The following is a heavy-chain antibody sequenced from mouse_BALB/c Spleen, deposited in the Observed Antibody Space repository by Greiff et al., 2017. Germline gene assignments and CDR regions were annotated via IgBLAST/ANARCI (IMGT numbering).Heavy chain of an antibody. CDR3: ARIYYGNYAMDY. J-gene: IGHJ4*01. Sequence: QVQLQQSGPGLVQPSQSLSITCTVSGFSLTSYGVHWVRQSPGKGLEWLGVIWSGGSTDYNAAFISRLSISKDNSKSQVFFKMNSLQANDTAIYYCARIYYGNYAMDYWGQGTSVTVSS. D-gene: IGHD2-1*01. V-gene: IGHV2-2*02. CDR2: IWSGGST. CDR1: GFSLTSYG.